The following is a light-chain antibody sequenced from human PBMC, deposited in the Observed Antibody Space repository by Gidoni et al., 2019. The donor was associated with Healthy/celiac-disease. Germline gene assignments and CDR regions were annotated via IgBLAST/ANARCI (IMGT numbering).Light chain of an antibody. Sequence: DIQMTQSPSTLSASVGDRVTITCRASQSISSWLAWYQQKPGKAPKLLIYDASSLESGVPSRFSGSGSGTEFTLTISSLQPDDFATYYCQQYNSSWTFXXXTKLEIK. CDR3: QQYNSSWT. CDR1: QSISSW. V-gene: IGKV1-5*01. CDR2: DAS. J-gene: IGKJ2*02.